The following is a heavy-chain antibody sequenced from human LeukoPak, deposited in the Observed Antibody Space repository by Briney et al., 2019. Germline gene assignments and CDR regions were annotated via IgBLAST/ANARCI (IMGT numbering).Heavy chain of an antibody. CDR3: ARDLTMIVVVPGY. CDR2: ISTETQSP. Sequence: GASVKVSCKVSGYTSPFYGITWVRQAPGQGLEWMGWISTETQSPNYAQKLQGRLTITTDKATSTAYMELTSLRYDDAAIYYCARDLTMIVVVPGYWGQGTLVTVSS. D-gene: IGHD3-22*01. J-gene: IGHJ4*02. V-gene: IGHV1-18*01. CDR1: GYTSPFYG.